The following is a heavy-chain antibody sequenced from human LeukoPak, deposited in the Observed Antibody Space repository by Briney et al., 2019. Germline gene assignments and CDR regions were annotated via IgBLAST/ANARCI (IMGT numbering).Heavy chain of an antibody. CDR1: GFTFSSYA. CDR3: AKGDIVVVPAAMVRYYGMDV. J-gene: IGHJ6*04. CDR2: ISGSGGST. V-gene: IGHV3-23*01. D-gene: IGHD2-2*01. Sequence: GGSLRLSCAASGFTFSSYAMSWVRQAPGKGLEWVSAISGSGGSTYYADSVKGRFTISRDNSKNTLYLQMNSLRAEDTAVYCCAKGDIVVVPAAMVRYYGMDVWGKGTTVTVSS.